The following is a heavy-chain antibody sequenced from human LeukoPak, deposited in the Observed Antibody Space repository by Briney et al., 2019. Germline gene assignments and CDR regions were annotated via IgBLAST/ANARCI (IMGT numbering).Heavy chain of an antibody. CDR3: ARAPGPGPLDS. CDR2: INPNSGGT. Sequence: GASVKVSCKASGYTFIGYYMHWVRQAPGQGLEWMGWINPNSGGTNYAQNFQGRVTMTRDTSISTAYMELNSLISDDTAVYYCARAPGPGPLDSWGQGTLVTVSS. CDR1: GYTFIGYY. V-gene: IGHV1-2*02. J-gene: IGHJ4*02.